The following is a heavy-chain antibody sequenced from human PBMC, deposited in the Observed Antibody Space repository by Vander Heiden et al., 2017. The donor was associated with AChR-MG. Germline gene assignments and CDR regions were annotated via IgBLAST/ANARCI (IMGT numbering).Heavy chain of an antibody. CDR3: VVPDHDGFDM. Sequence: EEQLLESGGGLVRPGGSLRLSCEASGFLFSIYVHGWVRHAPGKGLQWVSTLSGTDPTTYYSDSVKGRFTISRDNYKDILYLQMDRLRDEDTALYYCVVPDHDGFDMWGQGILVTVSA. V-gene: IGHV3-23*01. CDR2: LSGTDPTT. CDR1: GFLFSIYV. D-gene: IGHD2-15*01. J-gene: IGHJ3*02.